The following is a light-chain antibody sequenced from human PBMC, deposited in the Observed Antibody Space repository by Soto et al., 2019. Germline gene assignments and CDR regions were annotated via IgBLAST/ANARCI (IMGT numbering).Light chain of an antibody. Sequence: AIRMTQSPSSLSASTGDRVTIPCRASQDIGTYLAWYQQKPGKAPKLLIYAASSLQSGVPSRFRGSESATDFTHTISWLQSEEYATYYCQDYYNYPRTFGQGTKVDIK. CDR2: AAS. CDR1: QDIGTY. CDR3: QDYYNYPRT. V-gene: IGKV1-8*01. J-gene: IGKJ1*01.